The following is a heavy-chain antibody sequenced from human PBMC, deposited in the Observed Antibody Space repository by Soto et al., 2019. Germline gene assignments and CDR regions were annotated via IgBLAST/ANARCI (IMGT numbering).Heavy chain of an antibody. CDR1: GFTFSSYA. D-gene: IGHD1-1*01. CDR2: ISYDGSNK. V-gene: IGHV3-30-3*01. J-gene: IGHJ5*02. Sequence: GGSLRLSCAASGFTFSSYAMHWVRQAPGKGLEWVAVISYDGSNKYYADSVKGRFTISRDNSKNTLYLQMNSLRAEDTAVYYCARDHSERPGPWGQGTLVTVSS. CDR3: ARDHSERPGP.